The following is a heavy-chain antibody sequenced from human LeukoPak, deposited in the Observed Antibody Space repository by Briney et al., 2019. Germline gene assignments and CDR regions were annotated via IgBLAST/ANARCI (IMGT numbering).Heavy chain of an antibody. V-gene: IGHV4-59*01. D-gene: IGHD3-10*01. CDR1: GGSISSYY. CDR3: ARDVGRPGVHRFDP. Sequence: SETLSLXCTVSGGSISSYYWRWIRQPPGKGLEWIGYIYYSGSTNYNPSLKSRVTISVDTSKNQFSLKLSSVTAADTAVYYCARDVGRPGVHRFDPWGQGTLVTVSS. J-gene: IGHJ5*02. CDR2: IYYSGST.